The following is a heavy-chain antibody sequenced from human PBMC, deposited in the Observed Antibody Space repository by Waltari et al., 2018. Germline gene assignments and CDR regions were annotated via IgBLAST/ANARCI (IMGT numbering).Heavy chain of an antibody. CDR2: ISSSGSTI. Sequence: QVQLVESGGGLVKPGGSLRLSCAASGLTFSDSYLNWIHQAPGKGLEWVSYISSSGSTIYYADSVKGRFTISRDNAKNSLYLQMNSLRAEDTAVYYCAAPSGTFTSAFDIWGQGTMVTVSS. V-gene: IGHV3-11*04. CDR3: AAPSGTFTSAFDI. D-gene: IGHD1-26*01. CDR1: GLTFSDSY. J-gene: IGHJ3*02.